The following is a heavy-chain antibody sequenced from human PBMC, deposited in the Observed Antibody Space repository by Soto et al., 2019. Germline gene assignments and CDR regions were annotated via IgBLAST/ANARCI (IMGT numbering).Heavy chain of an antibody. V-gene: IGHV4-30-4*01. Sequence: TLSLTCTVSGGSISSGDYYWSWIRQPPGKGLEWIGYIYYSGSTYYNPSLKSRVTISVDTSKNQFSLKLSSVTAADTAVYYCARDMSGYDYFSLDYWGQGTLVTVSS. D-gene: IGHD5-12*01. CDR2: IYYSGST. J-gene: IGHJ4*02. CDR1: GGSISSGDYY. CDR3: ARDMSGYDYFSLDY.